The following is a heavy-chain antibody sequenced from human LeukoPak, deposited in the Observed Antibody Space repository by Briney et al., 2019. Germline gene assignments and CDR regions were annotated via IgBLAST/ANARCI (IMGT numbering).Heavy chain of an antibody. V-gene: IGHV4-34*01. Sequence: SETLSLTCAVYGGSFSGYYWSWIRQPPGKGLEWIGEINHSGSTNYNPSLKSRFTISVDTSKNPFSLKLSTVTAADTAVYYCARDSLDYYDSSGYSDYWGQGTLVTVSS. CDR1: GGSFSGYY. J-gene: IGHJ4*02. CDR3: ARDSLDYYDSSGYSDY. D-gene: IGHD3-22*01. CDR2: INHSGST.